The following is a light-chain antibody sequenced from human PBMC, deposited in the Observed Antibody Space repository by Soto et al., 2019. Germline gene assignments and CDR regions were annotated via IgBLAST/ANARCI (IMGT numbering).Light chain of an antibody. J-gene: IGKJ4*01. V-gene: IGKV3-20*01. CDR2: GSS. CDR1: LRVRSNY. Sequence: EIVLTQSPGTLSLSPGERATLSCRASLRVRSNYLAWYQQKPGQAPRLLIYGSSSRATGNPDRFSGSGSGTDFTLTISRLAPEDFAGYYCQQYATSPLTFGGRAKV. CDR3: QQYATSPLT.